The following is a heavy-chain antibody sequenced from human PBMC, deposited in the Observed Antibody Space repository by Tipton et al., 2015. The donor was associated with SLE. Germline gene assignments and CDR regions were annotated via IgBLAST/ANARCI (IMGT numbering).Heavy chain of an antibody. CDR1: GFTFDDYG. Sequence: SLRLSCAASGFTFDDYGMSWVRQAPGKGLEWVSGINWNGGSTGYADSVKGRFTISRDNAKNSLYLQMNSLRAEDTALYYCARARDYDILTGFDYWGQGTLVTVSS. J-gene: IGHJ4*02. D-gene: IGHD3-9*01. CDR2: INWNGGST. V-gene: IGHV3-20*04. CDR3: ARARDYDILTGFDY.